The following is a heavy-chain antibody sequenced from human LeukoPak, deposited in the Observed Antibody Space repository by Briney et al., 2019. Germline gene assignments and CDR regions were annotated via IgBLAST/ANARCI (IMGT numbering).Heavy chain of an antibody. J-gene: IGHJ5*02. D-gene: IGHD3-3*01. CDR2: IIPIFGTA. CDR3: ARDHRFAARETLPVWFDP. CDR1: GGTFSSYA. V-gene: IGHV1-69*05. Sequence: ASVEVSCKASGGTFSSYAISRVRQAPGQGLEWMGGIIPIFGTANYAQKFQGRVTITTDESTSTAYMEPSSLRSEDTAVYYCARDHRFAARETLPVWFDPWGQGTLVTVSS.